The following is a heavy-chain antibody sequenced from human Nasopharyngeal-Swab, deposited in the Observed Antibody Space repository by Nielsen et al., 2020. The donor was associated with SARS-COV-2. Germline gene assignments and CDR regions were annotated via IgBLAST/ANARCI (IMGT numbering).Heavy chain of an antibody. D-gene: IGHD6-6*01. V-gene: IGHV1-8*01. CDR3: ARDGEYSSSSKCNWFDP. CDR1: GYTFTSYD. J-gene: IGHJ5*02. Sequence: ASVKVSCKASGYTFTSYDINWVRQATGQGLEWMGWMNPNSGNTGYAQKFQGRVTMTRDTSTSTVYMELSSLRSEDTAVYYCARDGEYSSSSKCNWFDPWGQGTLVTVSS. CDR2: MNPNSGNT.